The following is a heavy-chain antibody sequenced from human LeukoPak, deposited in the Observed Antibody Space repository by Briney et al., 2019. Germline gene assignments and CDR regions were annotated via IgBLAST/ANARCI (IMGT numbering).Heavy chain of an antibody. CDR2: INPAGSET. CDR1: GFSFSAYW. J-gene: IGHJ4*02. CDR3: ARFGYVAAVDV. Sequence: GGSLRLSCAASGFSFSAYWMTWVRQAPGTGLEWVANINPAGSETYYVDPVKGRFSISRDNAKNLVYLQMNSLRTEDTAVYHCARFGYVAAVDVWGQGTPVTVSS. D-gene: IGHD2-15*01. V-gene: IGHV3-7*01.